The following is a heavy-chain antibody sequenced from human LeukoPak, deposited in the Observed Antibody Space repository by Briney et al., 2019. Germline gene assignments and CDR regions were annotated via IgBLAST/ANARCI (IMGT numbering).Heavy chain of an antibody. J-gene: IGHJ4*02. CDR1: GFTFRQYV. CDR2: ISGGGDST. D-gene: IGHD1-26*01. CDR3: ARPLPRGPRGGFDY. V-gene: IGHV3-23*01. Sequence: GGSLRLSCAASGFTFRQYVMSWVRQAPGKGLEWVSLISGGGDSTYYADSVKGRFTISRDNSKNTLYLQMNSLRAEDTAVYYCARPLPRGPRGGFDYWGQGTLVTVSS.